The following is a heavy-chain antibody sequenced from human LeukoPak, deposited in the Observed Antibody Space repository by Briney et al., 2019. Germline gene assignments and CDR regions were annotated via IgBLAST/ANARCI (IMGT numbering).Heavy chain of an antibody. V-gene: IGHV4-39*07. CDR3: ARGSSRFGELLYFDY. Sequence: QSSETLSLTCTVSGGSISSSSYYWGWIRQPPGKGLEWIGSIYYSGSTYYNPSLKSRVTISVDTSKNQFSLKLSSVTAADTAVYYCARGSSRFGELLYFDYWGQGTLVTVSS. D-gene: IGHD3-10*02. J-gene: IGHJ4*02. CDR1: GGSISSSSYY. CDR2: IYYSGST.